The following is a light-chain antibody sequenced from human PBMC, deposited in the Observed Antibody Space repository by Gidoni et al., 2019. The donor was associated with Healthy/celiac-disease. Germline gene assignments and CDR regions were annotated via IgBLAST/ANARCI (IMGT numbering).Light chain of an antibody. CDR3: QVWDSSSDHWV. CDR2: EDS. Sequence: SYVLTQPPSLAVAPGQTARITCGGNNIGRKSVHWYQQQPGQAPVLVVYEDSDRPSGIPGRCSGSNSGNTATLTISRVEAGDEADYYCQVWDSSSDHWVFGGGTKLTVL. J-gene: IGLJ3*02. V-gene: IGLV3-21*02. CDR1: NIGRKS.